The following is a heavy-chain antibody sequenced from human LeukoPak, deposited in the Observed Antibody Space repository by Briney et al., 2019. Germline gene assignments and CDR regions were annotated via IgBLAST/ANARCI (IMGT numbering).Heavy chain of an antibody. V-gene: IGHV3-21*01. CDR1: GFTFSSFE. CDR3: ARDRVGGGYRNFDY. D-gene: IGHD3-16*02. CDR2: ISSSSSYI. J-gene: IGHJ4*02. Sequence: PGGSLRLSCAASGFTFSSFEMNWVRQAPGKGLEWVSSISSSSSYIYYADSVKGRFTISRDNAKNSLYLQMNSLRAEDTAVYYCARDRVGGGYRNFDYWGQGTLVTVSS.